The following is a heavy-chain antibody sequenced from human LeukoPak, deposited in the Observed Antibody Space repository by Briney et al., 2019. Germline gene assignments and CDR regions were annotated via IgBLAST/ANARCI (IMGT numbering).Heavy chain of an antibody. J-gene: IGHJ6*03. D-gene: IGHD3-3*01. Sequence: SETLSLTCTVSGGSISSSSYYWGWIRQPPGKGLEWIGGIYYSGGTYYNPSLKSRVTISVDTSKNQFSLKLSSVTAADTAVYYCARVRAFGVVIIGYYYYMDVWGKGTTVTVSS. CDR2: IYYSGGT. CDR3: ARVRAFGVVIIGYYYYMDV. V-gene: IGHV4-39*07. CDR1: GGSISSSSYY.